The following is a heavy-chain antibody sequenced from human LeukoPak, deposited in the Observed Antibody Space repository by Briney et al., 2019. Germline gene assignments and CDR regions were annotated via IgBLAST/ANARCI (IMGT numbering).Heavy chain of an antibody. CDR2: ISSAGTI. J-gene: IGHJ6*03. CDR1: GFNFSSYS. CDR3: ARPLRPDCSSTSCYLRPVYYYYMDV. V-gene: IGHV3-48*01. Sequence: GGSLRLSCAASGFNFSSYSMNWVRQAPGKGLEWVSYISSAGTIYYADSVRGRFTISRDNAKNSLYLQMSSLRAEDTASYYCARPLRPDCSSTSCYLRPVYYYYMDVWGKGTTVTVSS. D-gene: IGHD2-2*01.